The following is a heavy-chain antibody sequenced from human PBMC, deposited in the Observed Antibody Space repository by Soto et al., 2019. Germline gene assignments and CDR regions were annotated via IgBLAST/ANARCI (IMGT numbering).Heavy chain of an antibody. J-gene: IGHJ5*02. CDR1: GGTIISGGCS. CDR2: IYHTGTT. Sequence: SVPMCVTWTVSGGTIISGGCSWTRNRQPPGKGLEWIGYIYHTGTTYYNMSLKSRVTISVDRSKNQFSLKLSSVTAADTAVYYCARGINYYDSSGDSWFDPWGQGTLVTVSS. D-gene: IGHD3-22*01. CDR3: ARGINYYDSSGDSWFDP. V-gene: IGHV4-30-2*01.